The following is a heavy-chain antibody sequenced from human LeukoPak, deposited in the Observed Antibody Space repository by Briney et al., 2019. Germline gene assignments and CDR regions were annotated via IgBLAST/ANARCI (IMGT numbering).Heavy chain of an antibody. D-gene: IGHD3-9*01. CDR3: AKWGDFDILTGYYVSDF. CDR1: GFTFSNYA. J-gene: IGHJ4*02. CDR2: VTGRGGST. Sequence: GASLRLSCVASGFTFSNYAMSWVRQAPGKRLEWVSAVTGRGGSTYYADSVKGRFTISRDNSRNTLFLQMNSLRAEDTAIYYCAKWGDFDILTGYYVSDFWGQGTLATVSS. V-gene: IGHV3-23*01.